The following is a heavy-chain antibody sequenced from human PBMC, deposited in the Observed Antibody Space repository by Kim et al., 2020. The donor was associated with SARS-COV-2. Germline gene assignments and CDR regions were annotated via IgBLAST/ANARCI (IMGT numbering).Heavy chain of an antibody. CDR3: ARDLQINYYGSGSYYLL. V-gene: IGHV3-48*02. J-gene: IGHJ4*02. D-gene: IGHD3-10*01. Sequence: VKGRFTISRDNAKNSLYLQMNSLRDEDTAVYYCARDLQINYYGSGSYYLLWGQGTLVTVSS.